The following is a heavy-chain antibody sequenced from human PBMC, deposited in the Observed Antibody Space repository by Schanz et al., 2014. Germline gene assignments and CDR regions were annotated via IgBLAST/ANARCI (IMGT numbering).Heavy chain of an antibody. CDR2: ISYDGSNK. D-gene: IGHD4-17*01. Sequence: QVQLVESGGGLVKPGGSLRLSCAAYGFTLSSYAMHWVRQAPGKGLEWVAVISYDGSNKYYADSVKGRFTISRDNSKNTLYLQMNSLRAEDTAVYYCARDGDRFYHNYYMDVWGKGTTVTVSS. CDR3: ARDGDRFYHNYYMDV. J-gene: IGHJ6*03. CDR1: GFTLSSYA. V-gene: IGHV3-30-3*01.